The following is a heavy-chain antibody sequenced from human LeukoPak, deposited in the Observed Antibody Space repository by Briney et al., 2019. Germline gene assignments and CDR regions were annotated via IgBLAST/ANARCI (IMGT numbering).Heavy chain of an antibody. CDR1: GFTFSDYY. J-gene: IGHJ5*02. CDR2: ISSSGSTI. Sequence: GGSLRLSCAASGFTFSDYYMSWIRQAPGKGLEWVSYISSSGSTIYYADSVKGRFTISRDNAKNSLYLQMNSLRAEDTALYHCARLFMATGWFDPWGQGTLVTVSS. V-gene: IGHV3-11*01. D-gene: IGHD2-21*01. CDR3: ARLFMATGWFDP.